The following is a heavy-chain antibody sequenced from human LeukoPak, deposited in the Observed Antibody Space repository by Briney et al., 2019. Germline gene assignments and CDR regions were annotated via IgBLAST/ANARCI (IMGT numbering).Heavy chain of an antibody. CDR2: INPNSGGT. CDR1: GYTFTGYY. J-gene: IGHJ4*02. V-gene: IGHV1-2*06. CDR3: AREITSFYGDYVSLLFDY. D-gene: IGHD4-17*01. Sequence: GASVKVSCKASGYTFTGYYMHWVRQAPGQGLEWMGRINPNSGGTNYAQKFQGRVTMTRDTSISTAYMELSRLRSDDTAVYYCAREITSFYGDYVSLLFDYWGQGTLVTVSS.